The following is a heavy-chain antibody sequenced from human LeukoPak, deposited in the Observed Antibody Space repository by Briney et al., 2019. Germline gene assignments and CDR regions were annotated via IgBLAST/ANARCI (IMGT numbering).Heavy chain of an antibody. Sequence: PGGSLRLSCAASGFTFSNYGMRWVRQAPGMGLEWVSTISYSGGSTFYADSVRGRFTISRDNSKNTLYLQMNGLRAEDTAVYYCASRGCSGGSCYSGDYWGQGALVTVSS. V-gene: IGHV3-23*01. CDR1: GFTFSNYG. J-gene: IGHJ4*02. CDR3: ASRGCSGGSCYSGDY. D-gene: IGHD2-15*01. CDR2: ISYSGGST.